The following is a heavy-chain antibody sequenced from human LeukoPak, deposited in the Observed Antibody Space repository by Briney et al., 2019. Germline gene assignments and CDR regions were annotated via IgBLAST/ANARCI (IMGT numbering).Heavy chain of an antibody. Sequence: SETLSLTCTVSGGSISSYYWSWIRQPPGKGLEWIGYIYYSGSTNYNPSLKSRVTISLDTSKNQFSLKVSSVTAADTAVYYCARDRGSEFDSWGQGTLVTVSS. D-gene: IGHD5-12*01. J-gene: IGHJ4*02. CDR2: IYYSGST. V-gene: IGHV4-59*01. CDR3: ARDRGSEFDS. CDR1: GGSISSYY.